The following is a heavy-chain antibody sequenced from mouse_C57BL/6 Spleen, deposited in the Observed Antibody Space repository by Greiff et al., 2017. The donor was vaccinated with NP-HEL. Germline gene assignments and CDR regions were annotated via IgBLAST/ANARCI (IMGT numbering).Heavy chain of an antibody. CDR3: ARRSNDPYFDY. Sequence: QVQLQQSGAELARPGASVKLSCKASGYTFTSYGISWVKQRPGQGLEWIGEIYPRCGNTSYNEKFKGKATLTADKSSSTAYMELRSLTSEDSSVYFCARRSNDPYFDYWGQGTTLTVSS. D-gene: IGHD2-12*01. CDR2: IYPRCGNT. V-gene: IGHV1-81*01. CDR1: GYTFTSYG. J-gene: IGHJ2*01.